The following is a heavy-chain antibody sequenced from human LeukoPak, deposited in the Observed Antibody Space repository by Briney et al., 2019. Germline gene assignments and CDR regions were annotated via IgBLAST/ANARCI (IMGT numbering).Heavy chain of an antibody. Sequence: GGSLRLSCAASGFTVSSNYMSWVRQAPGKGLEWVSVIYSRGSTYYADSVKGRFTISRDNSKNTLYLQMNSLRAEDTAVYYCARVRRRYCSGSSCSIHNWFDPWGQGTLVTVSS. CDR3: ARVRRRYCSGSSCSIHNWFDP. V-gene: IGHV3-66*01. J-gene: IGHJ5*02. CDR2: IYSRGST. CDR1: GFTVSSNY. D-gene: IGHD2-15*01.